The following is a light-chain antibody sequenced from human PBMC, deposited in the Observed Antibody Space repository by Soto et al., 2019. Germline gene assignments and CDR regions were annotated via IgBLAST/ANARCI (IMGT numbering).Light chain of an antibody. J-gene: IGKJ1*01. CDR2: GAS. V-gene: IGKV3-20*01. Sequence: EIVLTQSPGTLSLSPGERATLSCRASQIISSSYLAWCQQKPGQAPRLLIYGASSRATGIPDRFSGSGSGTDFTLTISRLEPEDFAVYYCQQYGSSAWTFGQGTKVEIK. CDR1: QIISSSY. CDR3: QQYGSSAWT.